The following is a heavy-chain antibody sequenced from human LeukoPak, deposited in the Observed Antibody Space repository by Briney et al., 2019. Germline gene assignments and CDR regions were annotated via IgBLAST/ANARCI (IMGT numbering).Heavy chain of an antibody. D-gene: IGHD3-22*01. Sequence: GGSLRLSCAASGFTFSSYGMHWVRQAPGKGLEWVAIISYDGGYKYYADSVKGRFTISRDNSKNTLWLQMDSLRPDDTAIYFCARQEARNYYYEGLDYWGQGNLVTVSS. J-gene: IGHJ4*02. CDR3: ARQEARNYYYEGLDY. CDR2: ISYDGGYK. CDR1: GFTFSSYG. V-gene: IGHV3-30*03.